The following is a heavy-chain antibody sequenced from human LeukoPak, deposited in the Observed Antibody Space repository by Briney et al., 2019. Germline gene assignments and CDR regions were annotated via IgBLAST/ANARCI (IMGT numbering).Heavy chain of an antibody. D-gene: IGHD1-26*01. V-gene: IGHV4-34*01. CDR1: GGSFSGYY. J-gene: IGHJ4*02. Sequence: SETLSLTCAVYGGSFSGYYWSWIRQPPGKGLEWIGEIYHSGSTNYNPSLKSRVTISVDTSKNQFSLKLTSVTAADTAVYYCARGQVWLLYDYWGQGTLVTVSS. CDR3: ARGQVWLLYDY. CDR2: IYHSGST.